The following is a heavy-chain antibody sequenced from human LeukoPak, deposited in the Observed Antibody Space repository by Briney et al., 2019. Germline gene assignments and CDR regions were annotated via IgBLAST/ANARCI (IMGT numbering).Heavy chain of an antibody. CDR3: ARAAPNYCDRSGSLRNPYFDY. D-gene: IGHD3-22*01. CDR1: GGSISTGGYY. Sequence: SQTLSLTCTVSGGSISTGGYYWSWIRQHPGKGLEWIGNIYYSGSTYYSPSLKSRVTMSVDTSKNQFSLTLISVTAADTAVYFCARAAPNYCDRSGSLRNPYFDYWGQGPLVTVSS. CDR2: IYYSGST. V-gene: IGHV4-31*03. J-gene: IGHJ4*02.